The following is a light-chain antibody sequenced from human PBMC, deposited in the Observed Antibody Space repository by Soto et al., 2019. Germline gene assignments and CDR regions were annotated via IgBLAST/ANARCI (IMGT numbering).Light chain of an antibody. Sequence: QSVLTQPPSASGTPGQRVTISCSGSSCNIGSNYVYWHQQLPGTAPKLLFYRNNQPPSRVPDRFSGSKSGSSASLAISGLRSEDEADYYCAAWDDSLSGPVFGGGTKLTVL. V-gene: IGLV1-47*01. J-gene: IGLJ2*01. CDR2: RNN. CDR3: AAWDDSLSGPV. CDR1: SCNIGSNY.